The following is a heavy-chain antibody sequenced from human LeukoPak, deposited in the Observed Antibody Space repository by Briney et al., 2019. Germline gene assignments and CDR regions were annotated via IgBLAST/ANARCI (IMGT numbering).Heavy chain of an antibody. D-gene: IGHD6-6*01. J-gene: IGHJ6*02. CDR3: ARGPYSSSFLDYYYGMDV. Sequence: GGSLRLSCAASGFTFSSYGMHWVRKAPGKGLEWVAVIWYDGSNKYYADSVKGRFTISRDNSKNTLYLQMNSLRAEDTAVYYCARGPYSSSFLDYYYGMDVWGQGTTVTVSS. CDR2: IWYDGSNK. CDR1: GFTFSSYG. V-gene: IGHV3-33*01.